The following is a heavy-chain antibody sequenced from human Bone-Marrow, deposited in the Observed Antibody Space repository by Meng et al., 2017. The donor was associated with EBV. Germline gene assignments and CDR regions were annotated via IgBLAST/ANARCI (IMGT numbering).Heavy chain of an antibody. D-gene: IGHD3-10*01. V-gene: IGHV1-69*01. CDR3: ASESGRGFTPDY. CDR1: GGTFNSDA. Sequence: QVEVVQSGAEEKKPGSSVKVSCWTSGGTFNSDAVSWVRQAPGQGLEWMGGLIPMSGAPHYAQKFQGRVTITADESTSTHYMDLSNLRSDDTAMYYCASESGRGFTPDYWGQGTLVTVSS. CDR2: LIPMSGAP. J-gene: IGHJ4*02.